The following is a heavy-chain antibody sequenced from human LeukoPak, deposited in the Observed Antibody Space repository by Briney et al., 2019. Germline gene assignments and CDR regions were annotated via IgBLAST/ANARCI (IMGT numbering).Heavy chain of an antibody. Sequence: ASVKVSCKASGYTFTGYYMHWVRQAPGQGLEWMVRINPNSGGTNYAQKFQGRVTMTRDTSISTAYMELSRLRSDDTAVYYCARERSAYCGGDCFLDFDYWGQGTLVTVSS. CDR2: INPNSGGT. V-gene: IGHV1-2*06. D-gene: IGHD2-21*02. J-gene: IGHJ4*02. CDR3: ARERSAYCGGDCFLDFDY. CDR1: GYTFTGYY.